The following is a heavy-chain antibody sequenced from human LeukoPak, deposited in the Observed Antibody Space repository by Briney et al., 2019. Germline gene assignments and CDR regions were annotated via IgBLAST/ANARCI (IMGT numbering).Heavy chain of an antibody. J-gene: IGHJ4*02. CDR2: ISSSGSTI. CDR3: ARDRSISAAGDTY. D-gene: IGHD6-13*01. V-gene: IGHV3-48*03. CDR1: GFSFNSFE. Sequence: SGGSLRLSCAASGFSFNSFEMSWVRQAPGKGLEWVSYISSSGSTIYYADSVKGRFTISRDNAKNSLYLQMNSLRAEDTAVYYCARDRSISAAGDTYWGQGTLVTVSS.